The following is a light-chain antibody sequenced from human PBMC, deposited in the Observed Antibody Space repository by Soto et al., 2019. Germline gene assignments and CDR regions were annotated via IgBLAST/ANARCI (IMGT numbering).Light chain of an antibody. Sequence: QPVLTQPPSASGTPGQRVSISCSGSRSNIGKNYVYWLQQLPGTAPKLLIYRDNQRPSGVPDRFSGSRSGTSASLAISGLRSEDEADYFCATWDDSLNGYVFGTGTKVTVL. J-gene: IGLJ1*01. CDR1: RSNIGKNY. V-gene: IGLV1-47*01. CDR3: ATWDDSLNGYV. CDR2: RDN.